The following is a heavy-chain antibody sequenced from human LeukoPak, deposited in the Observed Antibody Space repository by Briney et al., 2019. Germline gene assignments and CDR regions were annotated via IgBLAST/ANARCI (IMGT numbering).Heavy chain of an antibody. CDR1: GFTFSGYR. J-gene: IGHJ3*02. V-gene: IGHV3-7*04. D-gene: IGHD2-8*01. CDR2: IKQDGREK. CDR3: AREDGPDAFDI. Sequence: PTGGSLRLSCAASGFTFSGYRMTWVRQAPGKGLEWVANIKQDGREKYYVDSVKGRFTISRDNAKNSLYLQMNSLRAEDTAVYYCAREDGPDAFDIWGQGTLVTVS.